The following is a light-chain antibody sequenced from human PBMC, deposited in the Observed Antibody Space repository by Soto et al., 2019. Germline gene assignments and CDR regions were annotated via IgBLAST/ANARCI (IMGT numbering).Light chain of an antibody. J-gene: IGKJ1*01. CDR2: AAS. Sequence: EIVLTQSPGTLSLSPGESATLSCRASQSVSSSYFTWYQQKPGQAPRLLIYAASNRATGIPDRFSGSGSGTDFTLTISRLEPEDFAVYYCQQYGSSGTFGQGTKVDIK. CDR1: QSVSSSY. V-gene: IGKV3-20*01. CDR3: QQYGSSGT.